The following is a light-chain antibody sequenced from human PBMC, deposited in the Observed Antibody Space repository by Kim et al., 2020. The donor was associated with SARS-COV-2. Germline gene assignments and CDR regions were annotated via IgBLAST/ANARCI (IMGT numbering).Light chain of an antibody. V-gene: IGKV1-33*01. CDR2: DAS. Sequence: ASIGDRVTITCQASQDITNYLNWYQHKPGQAPKLLIYDASNLETGVPSRFSVSGSGTHFTFTISSLQPEDIATYYCQEHDNLGVTFGQGTRLEIK. J-gene: IGKJ5*01. CDR1: QDITNY. CDR3: QEHDNLGVT.